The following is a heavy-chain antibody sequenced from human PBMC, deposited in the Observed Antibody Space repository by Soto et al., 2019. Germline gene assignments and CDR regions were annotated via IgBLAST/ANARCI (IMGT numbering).Heavy chain of an antibody. V-gene: IGHV3-43*01. D-gene: IGHD2-2*01. J-gene: IGHJ6*02. CDR1: GFTFDDYT. CDR3: AKDMADDYCSSTSCYYGMDV. CDR2: ISWDGGST. Sequence: GGSLRLSCAASGFTFDDYTMHWVRQAPGKGLEWVSLISWDGGSTYYADSVKGRFTISRDNSKNSLYLQMNSLRTEDTALYYCAKDMADDYCSSTSCYYGMDVWGQGTKVTVSS.